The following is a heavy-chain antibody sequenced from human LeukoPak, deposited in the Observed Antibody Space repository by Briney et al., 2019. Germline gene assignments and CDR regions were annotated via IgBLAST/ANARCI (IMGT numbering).Heavy chain of an antibody. CDR2: ISYSGTT. D-gene: IGHD1/OR15-1a*01. Sequence: KPSETLSLTCTVSGGSISSYYWSWIRQPPGKGLEWVGYISYSGTTNYNPSLKSRVTISVDTSKNQFSLKLSSVTAADTAVYYCARQRYGTMAGYNWFDPWGQGTLVTVSS. V-gene: IGHV4-59*08. CDR3: ARQRYGTMAGYNWFDP. J-gene: IGHJ5*02. CDR1: GGSISSYY.